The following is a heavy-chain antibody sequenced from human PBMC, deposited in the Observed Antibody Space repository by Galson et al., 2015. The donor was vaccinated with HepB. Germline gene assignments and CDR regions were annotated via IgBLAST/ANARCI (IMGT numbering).Heavy chain of an antibody. J-gene: IGHJ4*02. D-gene: IGHD3-10*01. CDR1: GYSFTSYW. V-gene: IGHV5-10-1*01. Sequence: QSGAEVKKPGESLRISCKGSGYSFTSYWISWVRQMPGKGLEWMGRIDPSDSYTNYSPSFQGHVTISVDKSISTAYLQWSSLKASDAAIYYCTRRYYASGSPDYWGQGTLVTVSS. CDR2: IDPSDSYT. CDR3: TRRYYASGSPDY.